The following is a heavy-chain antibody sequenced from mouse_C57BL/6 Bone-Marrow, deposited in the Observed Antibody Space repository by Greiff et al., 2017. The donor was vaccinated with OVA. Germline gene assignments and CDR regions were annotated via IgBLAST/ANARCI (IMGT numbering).Heavy chain of an antibody. CDR3: ASGRPDGSSPFAY. V-gene: IGHV2-6*01. CDR1: GFSLTSYG. Sequence: QVQLQQSGPGLVAPSQSLSITCTVSGFSLTSYGVDWVRQSPGKGLEWLGVIWGVGSTNYNSALKSRLSISKDNSKSQVFLKMNSLQTDDTAMYYCASGRPDGSSPFAYWGQGTLVTVSA. CDR2: IWGVGST. J-gene: IGHJ3*01. D-gene: IGHD1-1*01.